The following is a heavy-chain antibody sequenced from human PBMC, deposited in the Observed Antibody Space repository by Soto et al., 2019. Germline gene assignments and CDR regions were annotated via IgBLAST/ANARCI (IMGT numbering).Heavy chain of an antibody. V-gene: IGHV3-23*01. CDR1: GFTFDSPYSHA. D-gene: IGHD2-8*01. CDR3: VSWVSAHFDY. J-gene: IGHJ4*01. Sequence: GGSLRLSCAASGFTFDSPYSHAMSWVRQYPGKGPEWVSTISSNGDNTHYAESVKGRFTIAKDASRNTVHLHMNSLRADDTATYFCVSWVSAHFDYWGHGTPVTVSS. CDR2: ISSNGDNT.